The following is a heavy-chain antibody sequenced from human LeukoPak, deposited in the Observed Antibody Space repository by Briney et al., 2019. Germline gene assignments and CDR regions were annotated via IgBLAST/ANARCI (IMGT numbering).Heavy chain of an antibody. V-gene: IGHV3-74*01. Sequence: GGSLRLSSTAPGYSLSRYWVHWVRQAPGTGLVWVSRINSDGGSTNYAGSVKGRFTISRDNAKNTLFLEMNSLRAEDTAVYYCATGDGDSRYYFDYWGQGTQVTVSS. CDR2: INSDGGST. D-gene: IGHD4-17*01. J-gene: IGHJ4*02. CDR3: ATGDGDSRYYFDY. CDR1: GYSLSRYW.